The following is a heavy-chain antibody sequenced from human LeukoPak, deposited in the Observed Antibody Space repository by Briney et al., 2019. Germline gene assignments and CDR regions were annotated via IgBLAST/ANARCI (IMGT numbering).Heavy chain of an antibody. J-gene: IGHJ4*02. V-gene: IGHV4-59*08. CDR3: ARRAAAGATPFDY. D-gene: IGHD6-13*01. CDR2: IYYSGST. Sequence: SEALSLTCIVSGGSISSYYRSWIRQPPGKGLEWIGYIYYSGSTNYNPSLKSRVTISVDTSKNQFSLKLSSVTAADTAVYYCARRAAAGATPFDYWGQGTLVTVSS. CDR1: GGSISSYY.